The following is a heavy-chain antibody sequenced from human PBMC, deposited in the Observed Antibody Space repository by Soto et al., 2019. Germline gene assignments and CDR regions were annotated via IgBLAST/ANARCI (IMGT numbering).Heavy chain of an antibody. V-gene: IGHV1-69*06. CDR2: IIPIFGTA. Sequence: ASVKVSCKASGGTFSSYAISWVRQAPGQGLEWMGGIIPIFGTANYAQKFQGRVTITADKSTSTAYMELSSLRSEDTAVYYCARGGEYYDFWSGQNWFDPWGQGTLVT. J-gene: IGHJ5*02. D-gene: IGHD3-3*01. CDR3: ARGGEYYDFWSGQNWFDP. CDR1: GGTFSSYA.